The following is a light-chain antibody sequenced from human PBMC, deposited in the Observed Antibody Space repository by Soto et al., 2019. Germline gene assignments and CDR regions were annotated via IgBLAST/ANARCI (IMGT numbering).Light chain of an antibody. V-gene: IGLV2-14*01. CDR3: DSYTGSIYV. CDR1: SRDVGGYKF. J-gene: IGLJ1*01. CDR2: EVS. Sequence: QSALTQPASGSGSPGQSITISCTGTSRDVGGYKFVSWYQQHPGKAPKLMIYEVSNRPSGVSSRFSGSKSGNTASLTISGLQAEDEADYYCDSYTGSIYVFGPGTKLTVL.